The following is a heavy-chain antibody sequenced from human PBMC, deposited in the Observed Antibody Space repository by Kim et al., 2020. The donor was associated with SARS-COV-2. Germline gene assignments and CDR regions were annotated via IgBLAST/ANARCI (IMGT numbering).Heavy chain of an antibody. CDR2: IYSSGST. D-gene: IGHD1-26*01. CDR3: ARMGAATAHFDY. V-gene: IGHV4-4*07. Sequence: SETLSLTCTVSGGSISSSYWSCIRQPAGKGLEWIGRIYSSGSTNYNPSLKSRVTMSVASSKNQFSLKLRSVTAADTAVFYCARMGAATAHFDYWGQGTLVTVSS. J-gene: IGHJ4*02. CDR1: GGSISSSY.